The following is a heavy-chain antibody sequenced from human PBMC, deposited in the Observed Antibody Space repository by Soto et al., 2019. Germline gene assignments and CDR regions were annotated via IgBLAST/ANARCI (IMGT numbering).Heavy chain of an antibody. Sequence: SETLSHTCTVSGCSISSSSSYWGWIRQPPGKGLEWIGSMDYSGSTYYNPSLKSRVTISVDTSKNQFSLKLSSVTAADTAVYYCARIPPSGGSFGASFPWGQGTLVTVS. CDR3: ARIPPSGGSFGASFP. J-gene: IGHJ5*02. CDR2: MDYSGST. D-gene: IGHD3-10*01. V-gene: IGHV4-39*07. CDR1: GCSISSSSSY.